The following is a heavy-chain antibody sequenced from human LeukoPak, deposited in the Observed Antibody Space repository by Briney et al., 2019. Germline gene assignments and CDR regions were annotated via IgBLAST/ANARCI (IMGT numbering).Heavy chain of an antibody. CDR1: GYTFTSYA. CDR2: INAGNGNT. Sequence: ASVKVSCKASGYTFTSYAMHWVRQAPGQRLEWMGWINAGNGNTKYSQKFQGRATITRDTSASTAYMELSSLRSEDTAVYYCARQQQLALGDYWGQGTLVTVSS. V-gene: IGHV1-3*01. D-gene: IGHD6-13*01. CDR3: ARQQQLALGDY. J-gene: IGHJ4*02.